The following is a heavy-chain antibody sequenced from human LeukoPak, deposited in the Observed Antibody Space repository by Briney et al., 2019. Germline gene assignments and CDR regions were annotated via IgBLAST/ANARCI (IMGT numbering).Heavy chain of an antibody. CDR2: ISGSGGST. CDR3: AKFAGMATGKGIDY. D-gene: IGHD5-24*01. CDR1: GLTFTSYA. V-gene: IGHV3-23*01. J-gene: IGHJ4*02. Sequence: GGSLRPSFAAPGLTFTSYAMSWVRQAPGKGLEWASAISGSGGSTYYADSVKGRFTISRDNSKNTLYLQMNSLRAEDTAVYYCAKFAGMATGKGIDYWGQGTLVTVSS.